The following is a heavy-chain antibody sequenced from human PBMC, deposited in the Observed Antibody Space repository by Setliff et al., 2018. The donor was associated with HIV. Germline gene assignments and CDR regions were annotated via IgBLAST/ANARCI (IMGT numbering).Heavy chain of an antibody. D-gene: IGHD3-3*01. V-gene: IGHV1-2*02. CDR2: ITPNSGGT. CDR1: GYTLTGFY. Sequence: VASVKVSCKASGYTLTGFYIHWVRQAPGQGLEWMGWITPNSGGTEYAGKFQGRVTLTRDTSINTAYMEVTRLTSDDTAVYYCAGVSSQFSEWRKDYFEYWGQGSLVTVSS. CDR3: AGVSSQFSEWRKDYFEY. J-gene: IGHJ4*02.